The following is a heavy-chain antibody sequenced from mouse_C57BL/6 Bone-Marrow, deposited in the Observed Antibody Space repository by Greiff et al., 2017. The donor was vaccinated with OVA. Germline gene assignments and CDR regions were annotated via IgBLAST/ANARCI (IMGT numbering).Heavy chain of an antibody. J-gene: IGHJ3*01. V-gene: IGHV1-52*01. CDR1: GYTFTSYW. Sequence: QVQLQQPGAELVRPGSSVKLSCKASGYTFTSYWMHWVKQRPIQGLEWIGNIDPSDSETHYNQKFKDKATLTVDKSSSTAYMQLSSLTSEDSAVYYWARPYDGCPFAYWGQGTLVTVSA. CDR2: IDPSDSET. D-gene: IGHD2-3*01. CDR3: ARPYDGCPFAY.